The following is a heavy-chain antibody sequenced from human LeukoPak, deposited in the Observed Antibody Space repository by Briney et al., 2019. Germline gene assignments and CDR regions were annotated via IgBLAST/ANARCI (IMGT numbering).Heavy chain of an antibody. Sequence: PSETLSLTCTVSGYSISSGYYWGWIRQPPGKGLEWIGSIYYSGSTYYNPSLKSRVTISVDTSKNQFSLKLSSVTAADTAVYYCARDRGRKPINWFDPWGQGTLVTVSS. CDR2: IYYSGST. D-gene: IGHD3-10*01. J-gene: IGHJ5*02. CDR1: GYSISSGYY. CDR3: ARDRGRKPINWFDP. V-gene: IGHV4-38-2*02.